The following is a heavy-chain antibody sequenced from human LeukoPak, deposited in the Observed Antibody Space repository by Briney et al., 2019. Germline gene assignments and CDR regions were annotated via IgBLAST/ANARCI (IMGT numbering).Heavy chain of an antibody. D-gene: IGHD4-11*01. CDR2: IYSGGST. J-gene: IGHJ4*02. V-gene: IGHV3-53*01. Sequence: GGSLRLSCAASGLIFENYAMTWVRQAPGKGLEWVSVIYSGGSTYYADSVKGRFTISRNNSKNTLYLQMNSLRAEDTAVYYCARDRYSIDYWGQGTLVTVSS. CDR1: GLIFENYA. CDR3: ARDRYSIDY.